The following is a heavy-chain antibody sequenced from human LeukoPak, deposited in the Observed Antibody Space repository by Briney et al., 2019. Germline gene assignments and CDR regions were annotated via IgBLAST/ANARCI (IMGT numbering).Heavy chain of an antibody. V-gene: IGHV1-2*02. CDR2: INVNSGGT. CDR3: ARDPPTEGWDFDL. J-gene: IGHJ2*01. CDR1: EYTFTGYY. Sequence: GASVKVSCTASEYTFTGYYMHWVRQAPGQGLEWMGWINVNSGGTRYAQKFQGRVTVTRDTSISTAYMEVSRLRSDDTAVYYCARDPPTEGWDFDLWGRGTLVTVSS. D-gene: IGHD2-21*02.